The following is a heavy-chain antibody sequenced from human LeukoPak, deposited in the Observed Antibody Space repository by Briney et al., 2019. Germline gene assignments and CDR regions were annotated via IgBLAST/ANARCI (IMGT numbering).Heavy chain of an antibody. J-gene: IGHJ4*02. V-gene: IGHV3-49*03. CDR2: IRSKAYGGTT. CDR3: ARGGVYCSSVSCSVDY. CDR1: GFTFGDYA. D-gene: IGHD2-2*01. Sequence: GGSLRLSCTASGFTFGDYAMSWFRQAPGKGLEWVGFIRSKAYGGTTENAASVKGRFTVSRDDSKSIAYLQMNSLKTEDTAVYYCARGGVYCSSVSCSVDYWGQGILVTVSS.